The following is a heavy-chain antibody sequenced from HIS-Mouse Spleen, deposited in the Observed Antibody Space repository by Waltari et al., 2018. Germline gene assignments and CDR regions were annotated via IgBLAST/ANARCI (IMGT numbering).Heavy chain of an antibody. CDR3: ARVYYDFWSGYYY. D-gene: IGHD3-3*01. Sequence: QVQLVQSGAEVKKPGASVKVSCKASGYTFTSYDINWVRQATGQGLEWMGWMKPNSGNTGYAQKVQGRVTITRNTSISTAYMELSRLRSEDTAVYYCARVYYDFWSGYYYWGQGTLVTVSS. CDR1: GYTFTSYD. J-gene: IGHJ4*02. V-gene: IGHV1-8*01. CDR2: MKPNSGNT.